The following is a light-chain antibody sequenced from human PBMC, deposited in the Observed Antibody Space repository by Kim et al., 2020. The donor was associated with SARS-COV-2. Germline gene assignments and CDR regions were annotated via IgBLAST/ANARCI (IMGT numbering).Light chain of an antibody. V-gene: IGLV3-9*01. CDR3: QVWDSSNGV. CDR2: KDN. J-gene: IGLJ3*02. Sequence: SSELTQPVSVSVALGQTARITCGGNNIENKNVQWYQQKPGQAPVLLIYKDNNRPSGILERFSGSNSGNTATLTISRAQAGDEADYYCQVWDSSNGVFGGGTQLTVL. CDR1: NIENKN.